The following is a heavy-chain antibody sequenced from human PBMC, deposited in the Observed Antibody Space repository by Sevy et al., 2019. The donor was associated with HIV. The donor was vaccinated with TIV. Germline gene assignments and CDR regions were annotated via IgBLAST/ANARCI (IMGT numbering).Heavy chain of an antibody. CDR1: GFIFNSYV. CDR3: AGGALSAFDI. V-gene: IGHV3-23*01. Sequence: GGSLRLSCAASGFIFNSYVMSWVRQAPGKGLEWVSAISGSGGSTYYADSVKGRVTISRDNSKNTLYLQMNSLRVEDTAVYYCAGGALSAFDIWGQGTMVTVSS. CDR2: ISGSGGST. J-gene: IGHJ3*02.